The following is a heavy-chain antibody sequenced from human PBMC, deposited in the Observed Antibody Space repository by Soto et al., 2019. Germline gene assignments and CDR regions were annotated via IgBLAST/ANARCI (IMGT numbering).Heavy chain of an antibody. V-gene: IGHV4-59*01. CDR3: ARARIAAAGTFPFDY. J-gene: IGHJ4*02. CDR2: IYYSGST. D-gene: IGHD6-13*01. CDR1: GGSISSYY. Sequence: PSETLSLTCAVSGGSISSYYWSWIRQPPGKGLEWIGYIYYSGSTNYNPSLKSRVTISVDTSKNQFSLKLSSVTAADTAVYYCARARIAAAGTFPFDYWGQGTLVTVSS.